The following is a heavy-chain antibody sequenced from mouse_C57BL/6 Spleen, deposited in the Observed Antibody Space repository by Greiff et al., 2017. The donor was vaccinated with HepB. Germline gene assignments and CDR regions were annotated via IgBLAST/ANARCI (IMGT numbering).Heavy chain of an antibody. CDR1: GYAFSSSW. CDR3: ARRGENWYFDV. V-gene: IGHV1-82*01. CDR2: IYPGDGDT. J-gene: IGHJ1*03. Sequence: VQLQQSGPELVKPGASVKISCKASGYAFSSSWMNWVKQRPGKGLEWIGRIYPGDGDTNYNGKFKGKATLTADKSSSTAYMQLSSLTSEDSAVYFCARRGENWYFDVWGTGTTVTFSS.